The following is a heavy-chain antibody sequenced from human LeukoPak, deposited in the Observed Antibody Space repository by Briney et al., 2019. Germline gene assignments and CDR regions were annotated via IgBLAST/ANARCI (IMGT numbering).Heavy chain of an antibody. CDR2: ISYDGGNK. CDR1: GFTFSSYA. CDR3: ARDRSHFLDSSGYYYYYYMDV. V-gene: IGHV3-30*04. J-gene: IGHJ6*03. Sequence: PGGSLRLSCAASGFTFSSYAMHWVRQAPGKGLEWVAVISYDGGNKYYADSVKGRFTISRDNSKNTLYLQMNSLRAEDTAVYYCARDRSHFLDSSGYYYYYYMDVWGKGTTVTISS. D-gene: IGHD3-22*01.